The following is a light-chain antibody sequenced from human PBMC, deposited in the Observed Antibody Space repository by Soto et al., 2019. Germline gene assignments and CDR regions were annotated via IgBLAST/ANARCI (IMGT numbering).Light chain of an antibody. CDR3: QQYNSYLYA. V-gene: IGKV1-5*03. J-gene: IGKJ2*01. CDR2: KAA. CDR1: QNIGRY. Sequence: DIQMTQSPSTLSASVGDRVTITCRASQNIGRYLAWYQQKPGQAPKLLSYKAATLESGVPSRFSGSGAGTEVHLAISSLQPDDVATYVCQQYNSYLYAFGQGTKLDI.